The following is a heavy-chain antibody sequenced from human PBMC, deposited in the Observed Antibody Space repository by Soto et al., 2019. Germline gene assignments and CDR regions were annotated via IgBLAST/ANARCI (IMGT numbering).Heavy chain of an antibody. Sequence: QVQLVQSGAEVKKPGSSVKVSCKAPGGTFSSYTISWVRQAPGQGLEWMGRIIPILGLANYAQKFQGRVTITADKSTSTAYMELSSLRSEDTAVYYCVSLSSCTSCDPEPDAFDIWGQGTMVTVST. CDR3: VSLSSCTSCDPEPDAFDI. D-gene: IGHD2-2*01. CDR2: IIPILGLA. V-gene: IGHV1-69*02. J-gene: IGHJ3*02. CDR1: GGTFSSYT.